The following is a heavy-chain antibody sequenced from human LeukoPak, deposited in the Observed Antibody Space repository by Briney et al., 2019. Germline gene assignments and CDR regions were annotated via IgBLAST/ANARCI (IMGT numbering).Heavy chain of an antibody. CDR2: FDPEDGET. CDR3: ATDMITFGGVNDY. V-gene: IGHV1-24*01. Sequence: GASVKVSCKVSGYTLTELSMHWVRQAPGKGLEWMGGFDPEDGETIYAQKFQGRVTLTEDTSTDTAYMELSSLRSEDTAVYYCATDMITFGGVNDYWGQGTLVTVYS. D-gene: IGHD3-16*01. CDR1: GYTLTELS. J-gene: IGHJ4*02.